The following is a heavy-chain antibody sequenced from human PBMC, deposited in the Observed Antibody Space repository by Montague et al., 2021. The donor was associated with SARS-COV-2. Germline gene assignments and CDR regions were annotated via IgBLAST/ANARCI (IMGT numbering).Heavy chain of an antibody. CDR3: ARDVVAAPGTFDY. CDR2: VSASGST. V-gene: IGHV4-4*07. CDR1: GDSISYSY. J-gene: IGHJ4*02. Sequence: SETLSLTCTVSGDSISYSYWSWIRQPAGKGLEWIGRVSASGSTNYNPSLNSRVTMSVYTSKKQFSLRLSPVTAADTAVYYCARDVVAAPGTFDYWGQGTLVTVSS. D-gene: IGHD6-13*01.